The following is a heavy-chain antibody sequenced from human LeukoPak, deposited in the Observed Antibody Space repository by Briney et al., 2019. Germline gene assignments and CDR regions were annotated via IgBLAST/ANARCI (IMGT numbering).Heavy chain of an antibody. V-gene: IGHV1-69*05. CDR3: ARDSKTLTTEPGHFDY. J-gene: IGHJ4*02. CDR1: GTFSTHA. D-gene: IGHD4-17*01. CDR2: VIPMFDTV. Sequence: SVKVSCKASGTFSTHALSWVRQAPGQGLEWMGRVIPMFDTVIYAQKFQDSVTITTDKSTSTAYMELSSLRSEDTAVYYCARDSKTLTTEPGHFDYWGQGTLVSVSP.